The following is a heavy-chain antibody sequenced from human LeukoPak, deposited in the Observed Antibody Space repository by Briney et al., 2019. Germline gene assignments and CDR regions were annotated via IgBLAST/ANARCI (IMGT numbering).Heavy chain of an antibody. CDR3: ARDFEWELLDY. D-gene: IGHD1-26*01. J-gene: IGHJ4*02. CDR2: IYYSGST. V-gene: IGHV4-59*01. Sequence: SETLSLTCTVSGGSISSYYWSWIRQPPGKGLEWIGYIYYSGSTNYSPSLKSRVTISVDTSKNQFSLKLSSVTAADTAVYYCARDFEWELLDYWGQGTLVTVSS. CDR1: GGSISSYY.